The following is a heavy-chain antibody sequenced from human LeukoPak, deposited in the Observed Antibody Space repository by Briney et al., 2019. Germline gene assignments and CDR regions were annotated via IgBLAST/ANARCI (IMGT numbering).Heavy chain of an antibody. D-gene: IGHD6-19*01. CDR1: GYTFTSYY. Sequence: ASVKVSCKASGYTFTSYYMHWVRQAPGQGLEWMGIINPNGGSTSYAQKFQGRVTMTRDTSTSTVYMELSSLRSEDTAMYYCARDIESGWNSSKFDYWGQGTLVTVSS. V-gene: IGHV1-46*01. J-gene: IGHJ4*02. CDR3: ARDIESGWNSSKFDY. CDR2: INPNGGST.